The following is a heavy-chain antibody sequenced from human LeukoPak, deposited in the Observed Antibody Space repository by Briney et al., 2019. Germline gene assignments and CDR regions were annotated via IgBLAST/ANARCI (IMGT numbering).Heavy chain of an antibody. V-gene: IGHV1-18*03. CDR1: GYTFTSYG. D-gene: IGHD1-26*01. CDR3: ARDVGYSGSYCDY. CDR2: ISAYNGNT. Sequence: ASVKVSCKASGYTFTSYGITWVRQAPGQGPEWMGRISAYNGNTNYAQKFQGRVTVTTDTSTSTAYMELRSLRSDDMAVFYCARDVGYSGSYCDYWGQGTLVTVSS. J-gene: IGHJ4*02.